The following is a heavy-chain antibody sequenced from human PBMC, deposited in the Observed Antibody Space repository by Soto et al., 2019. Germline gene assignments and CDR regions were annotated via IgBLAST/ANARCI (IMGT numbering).Heavy chain of an antibody. CDR3: ATTRNILRYFDWLPEYYFDY. CDR1: GGSINNTNYS. CDR2: IYYNGRT. V-gene: IGHV4-39*01. Sequence: SETLSLTCSVSGGSINNTNYSWVWIRQPPGKGLEWIGMIYYNGRTYYSESLKSRVTISVDPSKNQFSLKLSSVTAADTAVYYCATTRNILRYFDWLPEYYFDYWGQGTLVTVSS. D-gene: IGHD3-9*01. J-gene: IGHJ4*02.